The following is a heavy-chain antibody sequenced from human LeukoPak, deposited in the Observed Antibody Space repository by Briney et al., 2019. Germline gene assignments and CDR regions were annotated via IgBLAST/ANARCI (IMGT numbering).Heavy chain of an antibody. J-gene: IGHJ3*02. CDR1: GFTFCSYW. CDR3: ARGGFNYGAFDI. CDR2: INSDGSST. D-gene: IGHD5-24*01. V-gene: IGHV3-74*01. Sequence: GGSLRLSCAASGFTFCSYWMHWVRQAPGKGLVWVSRINSDGSSTSYADSVKGRFTISRDNAKNTLYLQMNSLRAEDTAVYYCARGGFNYGAFDIWGQGTMVTVSS.